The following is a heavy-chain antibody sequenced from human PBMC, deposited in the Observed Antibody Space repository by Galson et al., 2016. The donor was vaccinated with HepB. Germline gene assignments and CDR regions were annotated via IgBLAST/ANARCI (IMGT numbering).Heavy chain of an antibody. V-gene: IGHV1-18*01. J-gene: IGHJ6*02. D-gene: IGHD2-8*01. CDR3: ARDIVLMVFSADYYHYGMDV. Sequence: SVKVSCKASGYTFTSYGISWVRLAPGQGLEWMRWISGYNGNTNYARKFQGRVTLTTNTSTSTAYMELRSLRSDDTAVYYCARDIVLMVFSADYYHYGMDVWGQGTTVTVPS. CDR1: GYTFTSYG. CDR2: ISGYNGNT.